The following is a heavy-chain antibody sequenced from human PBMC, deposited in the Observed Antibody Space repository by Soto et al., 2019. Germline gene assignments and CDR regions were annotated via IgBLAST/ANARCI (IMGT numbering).Heavy chain of an antibody. CDR3: AKSITARPFDY. D-gene: IGHD6-6*01. V-gene: IGHV3-23*01. J-gene: IGHJ4*02. Sequence: SLRLSCTASGFTFSSYAMSWVRQTPGKGLEWVSAISGSGGNTYYADSVKGRFTISRDNSKNTLYLQMNSLRAEDTALSYCAKSITARPFDYWGQGALVTVSP. CDR2: ISGSGGNT. CDR1: GFTFSSYA.